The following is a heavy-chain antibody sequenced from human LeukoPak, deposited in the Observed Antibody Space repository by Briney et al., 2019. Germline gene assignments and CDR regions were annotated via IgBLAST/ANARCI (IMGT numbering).Heavy chain of an antibody. V-gene: IGHV4-34*01. Sequence: PSETLSLTCAVYGGSFSGYYWSWNRQPPGKGLEWIGEINHSGSTNYNPSLKSRVTISVDTSKNQFSLKLSSVTAADTAVYYCARGRSSSWYIGFDYWGQGTLVTVSS. CDR1: GGSFSGYY. D-gene: IGHD6-13*01. J-gene: IGHJ4*02. CDR3: ARGRSSSWYIGFDY. CDR2: INHSGST.